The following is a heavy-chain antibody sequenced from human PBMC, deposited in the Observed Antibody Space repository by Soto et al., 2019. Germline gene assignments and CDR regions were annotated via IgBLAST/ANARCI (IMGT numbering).Heavy chain of an antibody. CDR1: GFTVSNNY. J-gene: IGHJ4*02. Sequence: EVQLVESGGGLVQPGGSLRLSCAASGFTVSNNYMRWVRQAPGKGLEWVSLIYSGGATYYADSVKGRFTISRDNSTNTLHLQMNSLRAEDTAVYYCVRDGTYNWVGGQGILVTVSS. D-gene: IGHD1-1*01. CDR2: IYSGGAT. CDR3: VRDGTYNWV. V-gene: IGHV3-66*01.